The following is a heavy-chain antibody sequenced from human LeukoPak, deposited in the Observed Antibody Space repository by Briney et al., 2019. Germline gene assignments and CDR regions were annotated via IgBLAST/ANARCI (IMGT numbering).Heavy chain of an antibody. CDR3: ARDLRGAFDI. Sequence: PGGSLRLSCAASGFTFSSYGMSWVRQAPGKGLEWVSAISGSGGSTYYADSVKGRFTISRDNSKNTLYLQMNSLRSDDTAVYYCARDLRGAFDIWGQGTMVTVSS. CDR1: GFTFSSYG. CDR2: ISGSGGST. D-gene: IGHD3-10*01. V-gene: IGHV3-23*01. J-gene: IGHJ3*02.